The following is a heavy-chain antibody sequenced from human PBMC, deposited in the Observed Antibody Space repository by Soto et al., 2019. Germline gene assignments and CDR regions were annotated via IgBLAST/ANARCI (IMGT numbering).Heavy chain of an antibody. CDR1: GYSFINYY. V-gene: IGHV1-46*04. CDR2: INPIGGST. D-gene: IGHD2-15*01. J-gene: IGHJ4*02. CDR3: ARGPKGGNIYYFDY. Sequence: ASVKVSCKASGYSFINYYMHWVRQAPGQGLERMGIINPIGGSTRYAQKLQGRVIMTRDTSTTTVYMELSSLRSEDTAVYFCARGPKGGNIYYFDYWGKGTLVTVSS.